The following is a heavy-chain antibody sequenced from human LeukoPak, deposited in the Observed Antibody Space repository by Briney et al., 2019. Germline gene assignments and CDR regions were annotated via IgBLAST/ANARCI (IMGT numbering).Heavy chain of an antibody. Sequence: SETLSLTCAVYGGSFSGYYWTWIRQPPGKGLEWIGEIHYSGRINYNPSLKSRVTISADTSKNQFSLKLSSVTAADTAVYYCARGRVVVVVAATRVWFDPWGQGTLATVSS. J-gene: IGHJ5*02. CDR3: ARGRVVVVVAATRVWFDP. D-gene: IGHD2-15*01. CDR2: IHYSGRI. V-gene: IGHV4-34*01. CDR1: GGSFSGYY.